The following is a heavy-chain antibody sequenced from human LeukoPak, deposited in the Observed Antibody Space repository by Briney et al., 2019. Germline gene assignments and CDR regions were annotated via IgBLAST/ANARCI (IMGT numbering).Heavy chain of an antibody. CDR1: GFTFSDYW. D-gene: IGHD3-22*01. CDR2: IWYDGSNK. CDR3: ARDFADYYDSSDNYYYYGMDV. J-gene: IGHJ6*02. V-gene: IGHV3-33*08. Sequence: PGGSLRLSCAASGFTFSDYWMTWVRQAPGKGLEWVAVIWYDGSNKYYADSVKGRFTISRDNSKNTLYLQMNSLRAEDTAVYYCARDFADYYDSSDNYYYYGMDVWGQGTTVTVSS.